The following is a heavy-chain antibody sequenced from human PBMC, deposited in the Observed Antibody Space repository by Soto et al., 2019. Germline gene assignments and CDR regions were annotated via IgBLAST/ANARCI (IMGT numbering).Heavy chain of an antibody. CDR3: ARDGGRYCSGGSCSED. CDR1: GGSISSGGYY. Sequence: QVQLQESGPGLVKPSRTLSLTCTVSGGSISSGGYYWSWIRQHPGKGLEWIGYIYYRGSTYYNPSLKSRFTISVDTSKNQFSLKLSSVTAADTAVYYCARDGGRYCSGGSCSEDWGQGTLVTVSS. V-gene: IGHV4-31*03. CDR2: IYYRGST. D-gene: IGHD2-15*01. J-gene: IGHJ4*02.